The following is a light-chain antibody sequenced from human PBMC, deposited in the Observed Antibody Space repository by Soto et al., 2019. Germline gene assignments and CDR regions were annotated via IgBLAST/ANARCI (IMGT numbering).Light chain of an antibody. CDR2: GAS. J-gene: IGKJ1*01. V-gene: IGKV3-15*01. CDR1: QSVSSN. CDR3: QQYNNWPG. Sequence: EIGMTQSPATLSVTPGERATLSCRASQSVSSNLAWYQQKPGQAPRLLIYGASTRATGIPARFSGSGSGTEFTLTISSLQSEDFAVYYCQQYNNWPGIGQGTKVDIK.